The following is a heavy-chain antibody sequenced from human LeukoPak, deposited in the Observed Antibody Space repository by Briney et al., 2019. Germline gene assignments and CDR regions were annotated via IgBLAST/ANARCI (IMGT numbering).Heavy chain of an antibody. J-gene: IGHJ4*02. D-gene: IGHD6-19*01. Sequence: GGSLRLSCAVSGLTFSKYAMNWVRQGPGKGLEWVSGIGASGGTTYYADSVKGRFTISRDNSKNTLYLEVNSLRAEDTGIYFCAKDLEAVAGTIVNDYWGQGTLVTVPS. CDR1: GLTFSKYA. V-gene: IGHV3-23*01. CDR3: AKDLEAVAGTIVNDY. CDR2: IGASGGTT.